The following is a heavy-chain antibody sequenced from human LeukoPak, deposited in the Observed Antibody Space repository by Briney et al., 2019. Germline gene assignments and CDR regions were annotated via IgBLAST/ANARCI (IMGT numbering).Heavy chain of an antibody. CDR1: GFTFSSYW. CDR2: IKQDGSEE. V-gene: IGHV3-7*04. CDR3: TRVGYIDEGIDY. D-gene: IGHD5-24*01. J-gene: IGHJ4*02. Sequence: GGSLRLSCTASGFTFSSYWMDWVRQAPGKGLEWVANIKQDGSEEYYVDSVKGRFTISRDNAKNSLYLQMNSLRAEDTAIYYCTRVGYIDEGIDYWGQGTLVTVSS.